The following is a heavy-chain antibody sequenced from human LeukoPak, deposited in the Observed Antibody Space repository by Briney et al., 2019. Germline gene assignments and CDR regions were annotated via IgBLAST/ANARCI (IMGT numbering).Heavy chain of an antibody. Sequence: GGSLRLSCAASGFTFSSYAMSWVRQAPGKGLEWVSAISGSGGSTYYADSVKGRFTISRDNSKNTLYLQMNSLRAEDTAVYYCAKAEFRCSSTSCYSGVDFDYWGQGTLVTVSS. D-gene: IGHD2-2*01. V-gene: IGHV3-23*01. CDR2: ISGSGGST. CDR3: AKAEFRCSSTSCYSGVDFDY. CDR1: GFTFSSYA. J-gene: IGHJ4*02.